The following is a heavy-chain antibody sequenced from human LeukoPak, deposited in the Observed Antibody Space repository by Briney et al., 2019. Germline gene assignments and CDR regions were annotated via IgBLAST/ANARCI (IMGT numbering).Heavy chain of an antibody. D-gene: IGHD2-8*01. J-gene: IGHJ5*02. CDR3: ARDGGSLLMVYAMPPSWFDP. Sequence: ASVTVSCKASGYTFTSYYMHWVRQAPGQGLEWMGIINPSGGSTSYAQKFQGRVTMTRDTSTSTVYMELSSLRSEDTAVYYCARDGGSLLMVYAMPPSWFDPWGQGTLVTVSS. V-gene: IGHV1-46*01. CDR1: GYTFTSYY. CDR2: INPSGGST.